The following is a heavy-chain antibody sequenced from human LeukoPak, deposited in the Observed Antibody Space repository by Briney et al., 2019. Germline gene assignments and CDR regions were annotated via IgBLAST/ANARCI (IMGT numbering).Heavy chain of an antibody. Sequence: GGSLRLSCAASGFTLSDHYMDWVRQAPGKGREWFGRSRNKVNSYTTEYAASVKGRFTISRDDSKNLLYLQMNSLKSEDTAVYYCTNLGGGPTYDGYWGQGTLVTVSS. CDR1: GFTLSDHY. CDR2: SRNKVNSYTT. V-gene: IGHV3-72*01. CDR3: TNLGGGPTYDGY. J-gene: IGHJ4*02. D-gene: IGHD1-26*01.